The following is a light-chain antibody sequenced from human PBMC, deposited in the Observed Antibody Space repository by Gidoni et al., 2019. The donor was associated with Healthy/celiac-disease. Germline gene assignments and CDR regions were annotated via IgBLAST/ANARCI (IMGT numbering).Light chain of an antibody. CDR2: AAS. CDR3: QQSYSTLELT. V-gene: IGKV1-39*01. Sequence: DIQMTQSPSSLSASVGDRVTITCRASQSISSYLNWYQQKPGKAPKLLIYAASSLQSGVPSRFSGSGSGTDFTLTISSLQPEDFATYSCQQSYSTLELTFGGGTKVEIK. CDR1: QSISSY. J-gene: IGKJ4*01.